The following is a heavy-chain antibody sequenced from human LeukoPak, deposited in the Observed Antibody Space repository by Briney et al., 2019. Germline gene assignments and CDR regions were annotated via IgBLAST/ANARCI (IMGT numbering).Heavy chain of an antibody. D-gene: IGHD3-10*01. CDR3: ARHYYGSGSYFGRFDY. Sequence: SETLSLTCTVSDYSSSSGYFWAWIRQPPGKGLEWIGSIYYSGSTYYNPSLKSRVTISVDTSKNQFSLKLSSVTAADTAVYYCARHYYGSGSYFGRFDYWGQGTLVTVSS. V-gene: IGHV4-38-2*02. J-gene: IGHJ4*02. CDR1: DYSSSSGYF. CDR2: IYYSGST.